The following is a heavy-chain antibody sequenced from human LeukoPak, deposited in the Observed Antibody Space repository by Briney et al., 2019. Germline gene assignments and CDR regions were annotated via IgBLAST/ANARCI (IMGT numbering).Heavy chain of an antibody. V-gene: IGHV3-66*01. CDR3: ARMSVARYWYFDL. J-gene: IGHJ2*01. D-gene: IGHD6-19*01. Sequence: GGSLRLSCAASGFTVSSNYMSWIRQAPGKGLGWASVIYSDGTTYYADSVKGRFTISRDNSKNTQYLQMDSLKAEDTAVYYCARMSVARYWYFDLWGRGTLVTVSS. CDR2: IYSDGTT. CDR1: GFTVSSNY.